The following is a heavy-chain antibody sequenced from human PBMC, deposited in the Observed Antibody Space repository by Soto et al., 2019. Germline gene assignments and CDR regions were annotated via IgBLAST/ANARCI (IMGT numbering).Heavy chain of an antibody. V-gene: IGHV3-23*01. D-gene: IGHD6-25*01. CDR3: AKDHALAAAGDY. CDR1: GFTFTRYA. CDR2: ISANGGRT. J-gene: IGHJ4*02. Sequence: EVQLLESGGGLVQPGGSLRLSCAASGFTFTRYAMTWVRQAPGKGLTWVSTISANGGRTFYADSVKGRFTISRDISKNTLYLQMSCLRAEDTGVDYCAKDHALAAAGDYWGQGTLVTVSS.